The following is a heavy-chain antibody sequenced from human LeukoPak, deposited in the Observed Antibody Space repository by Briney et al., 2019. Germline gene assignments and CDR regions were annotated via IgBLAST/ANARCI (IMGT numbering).Heavy chain of an antibody. CDR3: ARDRYYGDYLHGMDV. Sequence: PSETLSLTCAVYGGSFSSYYWSWIRQPPGKGLEWIGYIYYSGSTNYNPSLKSRVTISVDTSKNQFSLKLSSVTAADTAVYYCARDRYYGDYLHGMDVWGQGTTVTVSS. V-gene: IGHV4-59*01. J-gene: IGHJ6*02. CDR1: GGSFSSYY. CDR2: IYYSGST. D-gene: IGHD4-17*01.